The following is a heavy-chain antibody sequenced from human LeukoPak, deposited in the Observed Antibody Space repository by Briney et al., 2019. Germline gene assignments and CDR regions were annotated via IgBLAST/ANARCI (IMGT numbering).Heavy chain of an antibody. CDR3: TTIAVAGTGSDYFDY. V-gene: IGHV3-15*01. D-gene: IGHD6-19*01. J-gene: IGHJ4*02. CDR2: IKSKTDGGTT. CDR1: GFTFSNAW. Sequence: KPGGSLRLSCAAPGFTFSNAWMSWVRQAPGKGLEWVGRIKSKTDGGTTDYAAPVKGRFTISRDDSKNTLYLQMNSLKTEDTAVYYCTTIAVAGTGSDYFDYWGQGTLVTVSS.